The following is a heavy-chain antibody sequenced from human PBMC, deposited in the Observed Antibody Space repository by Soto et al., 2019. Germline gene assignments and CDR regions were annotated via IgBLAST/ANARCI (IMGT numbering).Heavy chain of an antibody. V-gene: IGHV1-18*04. CDR2: ISAYNGNT. CDR1: GYTFTSYG. D-gene: IGHD3-22*01. Sequence: ASVKVSCKASGYTFTSYGISWVRQAPGQGLEWMGWISAYNGNTNYAQKLQGRVTMTTDTSTSAAYMELRSLRSDDTAVYYCARDYYDSSGYYYVMRGDAFDIWGQGTMVTVSS. CDR3: ARDYYDSSGYYYVMRGDAFDI. J-gene: IGHJ3*02.